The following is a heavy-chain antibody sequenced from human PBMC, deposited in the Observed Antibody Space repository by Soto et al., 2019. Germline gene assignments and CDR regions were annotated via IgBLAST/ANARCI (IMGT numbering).Heavy chain of an antibody. J-gene: IGHJ4*02. CDR3: ARDYSGSHFGFDY. V-gene: IGHV1-69*13. CDR2: IIPIFGTA. Sequence: ASVKVSCKASGGTFSSYAISWVRQAPGQGLEWMGGIIPIFGTANYAQKFQGRVTITADESTSTAYMELSSLRSEDTAVYYCARDYSGSHFGFDYWGQGTLVTVSS. D-gene: IGHD1-26*01. CDR1: GGTFSSYA.